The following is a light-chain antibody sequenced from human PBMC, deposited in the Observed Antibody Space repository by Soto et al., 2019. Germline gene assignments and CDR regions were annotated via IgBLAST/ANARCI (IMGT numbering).Light chain of an antibody. CDR2: AAS. CDR3: QKYNSGPRT. Sequence: DIPVAQSPSSLSASVGDRVTITCRASQRIDNFLAWYQQKPGKVPKLLIYAASTLESGVPSRFSASGSGIDFTLTISSLQPEDVASYYCQKYNSGPRTFGHGTKLEI. CDR1: QRIDNF. V-gene: IGKV1-27*01. J-gene: IGKJ1*01.